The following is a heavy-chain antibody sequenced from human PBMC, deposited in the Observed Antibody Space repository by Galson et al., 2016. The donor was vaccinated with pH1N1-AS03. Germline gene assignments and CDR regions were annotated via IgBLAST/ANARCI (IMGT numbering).Heavy chain of an antibody. V-gene: IGHV1-69*13. CDR3: ARGGLSGGYIDS. D-gene: IGHD3-10*01. Sequence: SVKVSCKAPGDTLSSYTVNWVRQAPGQGLEWMGGIIALVGSTSYAPKFYGRVAMTADDSTNTAYMELASLTSEDTAVYYCARGGLSGGYIDSWGPGTLVTVSS. CDR2: IIALVGST. CDR1: GDTLSSYT. J-gene: IGHJ4*02.